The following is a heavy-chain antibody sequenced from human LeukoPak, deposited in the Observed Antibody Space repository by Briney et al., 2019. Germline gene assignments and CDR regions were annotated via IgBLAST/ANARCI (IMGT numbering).Heavy chain of an antibody. CDR2: THHSGNT. CDR3: ARWEVRLNAFEM. CDR1: GDSVSGYY. V-gene: IGHV4-59*02. D-gene: IGHD3-10*01. Sequence: LETLSLTCIVSGDSVSGYYWNWMRQPPGKGLEWIGYTHHSGNTLYNPSLKSRVTTSVDTSKNQFSLSLSSVTAADAAVYYCARWEVRLNAFEMWGQGTMVTVSS. J-gene: IGHJ3*02.